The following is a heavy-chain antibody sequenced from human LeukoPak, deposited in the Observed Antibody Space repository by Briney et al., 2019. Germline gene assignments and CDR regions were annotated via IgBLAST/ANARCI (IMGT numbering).Heavy chain of an antibody. J-gene: IGHJ4*02. CDR3: ARGYCSGGTCYRTFFDY. Sequence: SETLSLTCTVSGGSISSYYWSWIRQPPGKGLEWIGYVSYSGSTNYNSTLKSRATISVDTSRNQFSLKLSSVTAADTAVYYCARGYCSGGTCYRTFFDYWGQGTLVTVSS. D-gene: IGHD2-15*01. CDR2: VSYSGST. CDR1: GGSISSYY. V-gene: IGHV4-59*01.